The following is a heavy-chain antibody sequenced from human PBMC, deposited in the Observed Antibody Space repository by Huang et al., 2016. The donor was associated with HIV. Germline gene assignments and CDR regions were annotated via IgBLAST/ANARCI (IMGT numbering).Heavy chain of an antibody. CDR3: AAQWELRGGVDF. CDR2: IYSDEST. J-gene: IGHJ4*02. CDR1: GFTVSSNY. Sequence: EVQLVESGGGLIQPGGSLRLSCAASGFTVSSNYMSWVRQAPGKGREWVSVIYSDESTYFADSVKGRFTISRDNSKNTLYLQMNSLRAEDTAVYYCAAQWELRGGVDFWGQGTLVTVSS. V-gene: IGHV3-53*01. D-gene: IGHD1-26*01.